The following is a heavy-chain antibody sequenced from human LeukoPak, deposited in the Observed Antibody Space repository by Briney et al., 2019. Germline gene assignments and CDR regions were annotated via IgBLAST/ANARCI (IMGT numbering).Heavy chain of an antibody. J-gene: IGHJ4*02. V-gene: IGHV3-66*01. D-gene: IGHD3-10*01. CDR1: RFTLRSNY. CDR2: IYSGGTT. Sequence: GGSLRLSSAASRFTLRSNYMGWVRQAPGKGLEWVSVIYSGGTTYYVDSVEGRFTISRDNSNNTLYLQMNSLRAEDSPMYCCARDRGGSGTSGYYVDYWGQGTLVTVSS. CDR3: ARDRGGSGTSGYYVDY.